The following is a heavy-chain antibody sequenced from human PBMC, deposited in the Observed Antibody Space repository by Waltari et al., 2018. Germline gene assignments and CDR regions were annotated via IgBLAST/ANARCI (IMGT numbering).Heavy chain of an antibody. J-gene: IGHJ4*02. CDR2: INPNTGFT. CDR3: ASIGRDFVWGSYRY. V-gene: IGHV1-2*02. CDR1: GSSFPDFH. D-gene: IGHD3-16*02. Sequence: QVPLVQSGAEVRKPGASVKVSCKASGSSFPDFHLHWVRKAPGQGLVWLGWINPNTGFTKYAPDFQARVTMTRDTSVDTAYMELTNLRSDDTAVYFCASIGRDFVWGSYRYWGQGSLVTVSS.